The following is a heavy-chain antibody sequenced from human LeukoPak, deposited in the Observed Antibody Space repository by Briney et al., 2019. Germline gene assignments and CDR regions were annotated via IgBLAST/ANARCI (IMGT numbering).Heavy chain of an antibody. Sequence: PGGSLRLSCAASGFTFSSYAMSWIRQAPGKGLEWVSAISGSGGSTYYADSVKGRFTISRDNSKNTLYLQMNSLRAEDTAVYYCARDKDCGSTSCYLPIDYWGQGTLVTVSS. CDR3: ARDKDCGSTSCYLPIDY. V-gene: IGHV3-23*01. D-gene: IGHD2-2*01. CDR2: ISGSGGST. CDR1: GFTFSSYA. J-gene: IGHJ4*02.